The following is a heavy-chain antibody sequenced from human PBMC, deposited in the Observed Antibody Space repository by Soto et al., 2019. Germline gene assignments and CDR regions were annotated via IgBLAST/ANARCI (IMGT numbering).Heavy chain of an antibody. CDR1: GGSISSGDYY. D-gene: IGHD6-19*01. V-gene: IGHV4-30-4*01. Sequence: SETLSLTCTVSGGSISSGDYYWSWLSQPPGKGLEWIGYIYYSGSTYYNPSLKSRVTISVDTSKNQFSLKLSSVTAADTAVYYCARDQKQWLAAPGWFDPWGQGTLVTVSS. J-gene: IGHJ5*02. CDR2: IYYSGST. CDR3: ARDQKQWLAAPGWFDP.